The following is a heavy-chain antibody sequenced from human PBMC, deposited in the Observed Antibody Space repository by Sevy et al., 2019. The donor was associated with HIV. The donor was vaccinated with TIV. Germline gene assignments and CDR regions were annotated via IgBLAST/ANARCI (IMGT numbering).Heavy chain of an antibody. D-gene: IGHD5-12*01. CDR2: IYYNGHT. CDR1: GGTIVSSGHY. V-gene: IGHV4-39*02. CDR3: AREAGGYDYDYGMDV. J-gene: IGHJ6*02. Sequence: SETLSLTCSISGGTIVSSGHYWGWIRQTPGKGLEWIGSIYYNGHTFYTPSLKSRLTISIVTSKNQFSLTLSSVTVADTAVYFCAREAGGYDYDYGMDVWGQGTTVTVSS.